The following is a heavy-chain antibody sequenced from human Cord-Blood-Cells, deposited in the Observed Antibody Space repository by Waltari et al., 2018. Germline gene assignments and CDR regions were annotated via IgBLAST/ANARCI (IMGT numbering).Heavy chain of an antibody. Sequence: EVQLVESGGGLVQPGGCLRLSCAAPGFTVSSKYMSWVRQAPGKGLEWVSVIYSGGSTYYADSVKGRFTISRHNSKNTLYLQMNSLRAEDTAVYYCVLGTALDYWGQGTLVTVSS. CDR1: GFTVSSKY. J-gene: IGHJ4*02. D-gene: IGHD7-27*01. V-gene: IGHV3-53*04. CDR2: IYSGGST. CDR3: VLGTALDY.